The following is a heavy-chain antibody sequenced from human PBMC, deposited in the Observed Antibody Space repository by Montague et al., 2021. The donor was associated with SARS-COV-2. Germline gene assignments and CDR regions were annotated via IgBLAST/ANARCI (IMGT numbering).Heavy chain of an antibody. CDR3: ARGRPVQGSFRHFDSISSGSLDI. CDR1: RGSFSNYY. CDR2: INQCGAP. D-gene: IGHD3-9*01. V-gene: IGHV4-34*01. J-gene: IGHJ3*02. Sequence: SETLSLTCAVSRGSFSNYYWTWIRHSPGKGLEWIGEINQCGAPNYTPSLKSRVTISLDTSKKQISLKLNSVTVADTAVFFCARGRPVQGSFRHFDSISSGSLDIWAQGSLVIVSS.